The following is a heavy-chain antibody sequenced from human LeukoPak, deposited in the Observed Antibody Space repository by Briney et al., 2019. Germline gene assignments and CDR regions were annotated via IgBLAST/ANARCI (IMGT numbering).Heavy chain of an antibody. CDR2: VFHTGRGA. CDR3: ARGHHDYAY. Sequence: NTSETLSLTCTVSGASITGQYWDWIRQPPGKGLEWIGYVFHTGRGADYNPSLKNRVTISVDTSKNQFSLRLTSVIPSDTAVYYCARGHHDYAYWGQGALVTISS. D-gene: IGHD5-12*01. J-gene: IGHJ4*02. CDR1: GASITGQY. V-gene: IGHV4-59*11.